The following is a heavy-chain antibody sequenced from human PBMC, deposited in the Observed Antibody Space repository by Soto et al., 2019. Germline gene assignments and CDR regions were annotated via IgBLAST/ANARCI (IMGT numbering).Heavy chain of an antibody. Sequence: PSETLSLTCAVSGGSMSRGGQSWSWIRQPPGKGLEWLGFIYYTGSTYYNPSLKSRVTLSVDRSKNQFSLNLTSVTAADTAVYYCAKDAEYSSSADYWGQGTLVTVSS. CDR2: IYYTGST. CDR3: AKDAEYSSSADY. CDR1: GGSMSRGGQS. J-gene: IGHJ4*02. D-gene: IGHD6-6*01. V-gene: IGHV4-30-2*01.